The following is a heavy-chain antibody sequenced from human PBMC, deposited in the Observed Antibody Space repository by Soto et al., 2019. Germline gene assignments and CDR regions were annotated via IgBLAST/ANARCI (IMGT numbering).Heavy chain of an antibody. J-gene: IGHJ4*02. Sequence: PSETLSLTCAVYGGSFSGYYWSWIRQPPGKGLEWIGEINHSGSTNYNPSLKSRVTISVDTSKNQFSLKLSSVTAADTAVYFCARDDFDSGGYSIDYWGQGTLVTVSS. CDR1: GGSFSGYY. D-gene: IGHD3-22*01. CDR3: ARDDFDSGGYSIDY. CDR2: INHSGST. V-gene: IGHV4-34*01.